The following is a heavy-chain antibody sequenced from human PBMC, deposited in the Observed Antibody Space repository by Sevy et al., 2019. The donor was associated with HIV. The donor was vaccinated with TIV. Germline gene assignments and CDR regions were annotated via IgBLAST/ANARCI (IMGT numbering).Heavy chain of an antibody. V-gene: IGHV1-2*06. CDR1: GYNFY. CDR2: VTPNSGAT. D-gene: IGHD6-19*01. Sequence: ASVKVSCKASGYNFYIHWVRQAPGQGLEWMGRVTPNSGATSYAQKFQDRVAMTMDTSINTAYMELSGLKSDDTAIYYCAGQSLGWYNWFDPCGQGTLVTVSS. CDR3: AGQSLGWYNWFDP. J-gene: IGHJ5*02.